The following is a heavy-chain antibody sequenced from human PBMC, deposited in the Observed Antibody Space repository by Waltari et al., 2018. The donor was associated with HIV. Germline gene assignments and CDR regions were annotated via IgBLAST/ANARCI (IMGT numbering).Heavy chain of an antibody. CDR3: AREGGNWYFDL. CDR1: GGTLTSST. J-gene: IGHJ2*01. Sequence: QVQLVQSGAEVKKPGSSVKVACKAHGGTLTSSTISWVRQAPGQGLEWMVRIIPILGIANYAQKFQVRVTITADKSTSTAYIELSSLRSEDTALYYCAREGGNWYFDLWGRGTLVTVSS. V-gene: IGHV1-69*08. CDR2: IIPILGIA.